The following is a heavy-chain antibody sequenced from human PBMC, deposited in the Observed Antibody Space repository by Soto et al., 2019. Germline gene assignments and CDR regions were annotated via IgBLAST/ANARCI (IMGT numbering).Heavy chain of an antibody. V-gene: IGHV3-73*01. CDR3: TSDYYDSSGLGWFVS. Sequence: PGGSLRLSCAASGFTFSGSAMHWVRQASGKGLEWVGRIRSKANSYATAYAASVKGRFTISRDDSKNTAYLQMNSLKTEDTAVYYCTSDYYDSSGLGWFVSWGEGILVTVSS. CDR1: GFTFSGSA. J-gene: IGHJ5*01. CDR2: IRSKANSYAT. D-gene: IGHD3-22*01.